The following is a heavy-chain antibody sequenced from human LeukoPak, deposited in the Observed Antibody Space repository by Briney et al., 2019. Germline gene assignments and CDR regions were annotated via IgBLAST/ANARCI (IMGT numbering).Heavy chain of an antibody. Sequence: SGGSLRLSCAASGFTFSSYWMTWVRQAPGKGLEWVADIKQDGSEKYYVDSVKGRFTISRDNAKNSLYLQMNSLRDEDTAVYYCARVWGIAAAGGEIEYWGQGTLVTVSS. J-gene: IGHJ4*02. CDR2: IKQDGSEK. V-gene: IGHV3-7*02. D-gene: IGHD6-13*01. CDR3: ARVWGIAAAGGEIEY. CDR1: GFTFSSYW.